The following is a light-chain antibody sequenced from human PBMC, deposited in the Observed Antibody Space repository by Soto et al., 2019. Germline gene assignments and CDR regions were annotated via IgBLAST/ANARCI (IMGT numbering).Light chain of an antibody. J-gene: IGLJ1*01. CDR3: ISYTSDDVRYV. Sequence: QSALTQPASVSGTPGQSITISCTGSNSDVGIYDFVPWYQHHPGRAPKLIVSEVSHRPSGVSNRFSGSKSGNTASLTISGLQSEDEADYYCISYTSDDVRYVFGTGTKVTVL. CDR1: NSDVGIYDF. V-gene: IGLV2-14*01. CDR2: EVS.